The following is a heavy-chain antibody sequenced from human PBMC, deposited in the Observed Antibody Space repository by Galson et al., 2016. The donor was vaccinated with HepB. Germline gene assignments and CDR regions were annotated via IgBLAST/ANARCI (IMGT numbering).Heavy chain of an antibody. CDR2: IYPGDSDT. D-gene: IGHD3-3*01. J-gene: IGHJ6*02. Sequence: QSGAEVKKPGESLKISCKASGFSFTTFWIGWVRQMPGRGLEWMGIIYPGDSDTRYSPSFQGQVTTSADKSINTAYLQWSSLKASVTAMYYCSRLRYDFWDGQDYYFYGMEVRGPGTTGHVSS. CDR1: GFSFTTFW. V-gene: IGHV5-51*03. CDR3: SRLRYDFWDGQDYYFYGMEV.